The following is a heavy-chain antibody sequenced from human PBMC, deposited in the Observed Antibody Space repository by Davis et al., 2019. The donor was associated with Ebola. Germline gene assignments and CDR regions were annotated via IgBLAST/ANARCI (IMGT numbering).Heavy chain of an antibody. CDR3: ARGGYSGSYSPLDY. J-gene: IGHJ4*02. CDR1: GGSISSGSYY. CDR2: LYHSGNT. V-gene: IGHV4-39*07. D-gene: IGHD1-26*01. Sequence: SETLSLTCTVSGGSISSGSYYWGWIRQPPGKGLEWIGSLYHSGNTYYNPSLKSRVTLSQDTSKNQFSLKLTSVTAADTALYYCARGGYSGSYSPLDYWGQGTLVTVSS.